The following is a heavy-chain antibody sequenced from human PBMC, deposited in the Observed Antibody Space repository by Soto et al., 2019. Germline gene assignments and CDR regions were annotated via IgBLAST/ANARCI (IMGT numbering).Heavy chain of an antibody. V-gene: IGHV3-15*01. CDR3: TMLYGDYEPGDAFDI. CDR2: IKSKTDGGTT. D-gene: IGHD4-17*01. CDR1: GFTFSNAW. Sequence: EVQLVESGGGLVQPGGSLRLSCAASGFTFSNAWMSWVRQAPGKGLEWVGRIKSKTDGGTTDYAAPVKGRFTISRDDSKNTLYLQMNSLKTEDTAVYYCTMLYGDYEPGDAFDIWGQGTMVTVSS. J-gene: IGHJ3*02.